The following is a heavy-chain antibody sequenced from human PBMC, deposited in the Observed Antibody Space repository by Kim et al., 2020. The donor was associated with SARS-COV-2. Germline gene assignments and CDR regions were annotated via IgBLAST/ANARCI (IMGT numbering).Heavy chain of an antibody. CDR3: ETVFYF. Sequence: GGFLRLSCVASGFTFTTYAMSWVRQALGKWLEWVSCICNRGSGTYYIDYVKGRFSISRANSNTTLYLHMDSLLLESTSIYSCETVFYF. CDR2: ICNRGSGT. J-gene: IGHJ2*01. V-gene: IGHV3-23*05. CDR1: GFTFTTYA.